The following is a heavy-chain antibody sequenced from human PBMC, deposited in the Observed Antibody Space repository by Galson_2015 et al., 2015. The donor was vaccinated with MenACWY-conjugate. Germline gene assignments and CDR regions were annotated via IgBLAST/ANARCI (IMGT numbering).Heavy chain of an antibody. D-gene: IGHD3-3*01. J-gene: IGHJ6*02. Sequence: SLRLSCAASGFTFSSYRMNWVRQAPGKGLEWVSSISSSSSYIYYADSVKGRFTISRDNAKNSLYLQMNSLRAEDTAVYYCARDWDDFWSGYYTGGYYYYGMDVWGQGTTVTVSS. CDR3: ARDWDDFWSGYYTGGYYYYGMDV. CDR1: GFTFSSYR. V-gene: IGHV3-21*01. CDR2: ISSSSSYI.